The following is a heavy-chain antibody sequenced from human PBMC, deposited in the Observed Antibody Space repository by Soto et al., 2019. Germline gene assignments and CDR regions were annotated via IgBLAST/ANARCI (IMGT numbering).Heavy chain of an antibody. CDR2: INHSGST. CDR1: GGSFSGYY. CDR3: AVRLKRWLQLSDY. D-gene: IGHD5-12*01. Sequence: SETLSLTCAVYGGSFSGYYWSWIRQPPGKGLEWIGEINHSGSTNYNPSLKSRVTISVDTSKNQFSLKLSSVTAADTAVYYCAVRLKRWLQLSDYWGQGTLVTV. V-gene: IGHV4-34*01. J-gene: IGHJ4*02.